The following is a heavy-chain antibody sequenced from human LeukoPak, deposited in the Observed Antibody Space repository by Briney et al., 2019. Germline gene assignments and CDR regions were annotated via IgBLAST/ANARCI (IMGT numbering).Heavy chain of an antibody. D-gene: IGHD3-16*02. CDR1: GFTFSSYE. CDR2: ISSGASTI. Sequence: GGSLRLSCAASGFTFSSYEMNWVRQAPGKGLEWVSFISSGASTIYYADSVKGRFTISRDNAKNSLYLQMNSLRAEDTAVYYCARDKTDYDYVWGSYRPMDYWGQGTLVTVSS. CDR3: ARDKTDYDYVWGSYRPMDY. J-gene: IGHJ4*02. V-gene: IGHV3-48*03.